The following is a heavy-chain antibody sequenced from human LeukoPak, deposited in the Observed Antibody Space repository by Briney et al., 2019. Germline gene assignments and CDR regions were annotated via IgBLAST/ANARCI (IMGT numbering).Heavy chain of an antibody. J-gene: IGHJ4*02. CDR3: ARGYSSSYRIDY. CDR1: GFTFSSYW. CDR2: INGDGSST. D-gene: IGHD6-6*01. Sequence: QPRGPLRLSCAASGFTFSSYWMHWVRQAPGKGLVWVSRINGDGSSTSYADSVKGRFTISRDNAKNTLYLQMNSLRAEDTAVYYCARGYSSSYRIDYWGQGTLVTVSS. V-gene: IGHV3-74*01.